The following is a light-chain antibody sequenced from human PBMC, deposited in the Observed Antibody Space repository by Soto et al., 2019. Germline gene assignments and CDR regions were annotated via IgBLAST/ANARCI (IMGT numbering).Light chain of an antibody. CDR1: QTINNC. J-gene: IGKJ1*01. V-gene: IGKV1-5*01. CDR3: QQCYIHWT. CDR2: DAS. Sequence: DIQMTQSPSTLSASVGDTFTITCRASQTINNCLAWYQQKPGKAPKLLISDASSLEPGVPSRLSGSASGTDFPLSINSLPPDDSATYYCQQCYIHWTFGQGTKVDIK.